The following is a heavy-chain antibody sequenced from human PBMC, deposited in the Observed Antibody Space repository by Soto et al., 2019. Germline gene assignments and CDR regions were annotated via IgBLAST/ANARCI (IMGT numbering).Heavy chain of an antibody. V-gene: IGHV4-59*01. D-gene: IGHD3-10*01. Sequence: SSETLSLTCTVSGGSISNSYWSWIRQSPEKGLEWIGYIYSSGSTNYNPSLNSRVTISVDTSKNQFSLKLSSVTAADTAVYYCARVWGGAFDIWGQGTMVTVSS. CDR2: IYSSGST. CDR1: GGSISNSY. J-gene: IGHJ3*02. CDR3: ARVWGGAFDI.